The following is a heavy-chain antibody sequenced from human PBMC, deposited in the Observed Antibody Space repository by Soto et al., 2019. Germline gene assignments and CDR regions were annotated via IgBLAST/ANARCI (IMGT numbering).Heavy chain of an antibody. CDR3: ATEMITSITLLDY. D-gene: IGHD3-16*01. CDR1: GYTSNSHS. V-gene: IGHV3-30-3*01. Sequence: PGGSLRLSCTASGYTSNSHSIHWVRQAPGKGLEWVAVISDDGNKKFYADSVKGRFTISRDNSKNTLYLYMNSLGPEDTAVYYCATEMITSITLLDYWGQGTLVTVSS. J-gene: IGHJ4*02. CDR2: ISDDGNKK.